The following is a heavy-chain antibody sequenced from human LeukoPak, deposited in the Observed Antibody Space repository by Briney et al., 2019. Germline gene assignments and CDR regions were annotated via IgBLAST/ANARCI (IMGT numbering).Heavy chain of an antibody. V-gene: IGHV1-8*01. D-gene: IGHD6-19*01. CDR3: ARPSRKSGWYGNYYYYYYMDV. Sequence: ASVKVSCKASGYTFTSYDINWVRQATGQGLEWMGWMNPNSGNTGYAQKFQGRVTMTRNTSISTAYMELSSLRSEDTAVYYCARPSRKSGWYGNYYYYYYMDVWGKGTTVTVSS. J-gene: IGHJ6*03. CDR1: GYTFTSYD. CDR2: MNPNSGNT.